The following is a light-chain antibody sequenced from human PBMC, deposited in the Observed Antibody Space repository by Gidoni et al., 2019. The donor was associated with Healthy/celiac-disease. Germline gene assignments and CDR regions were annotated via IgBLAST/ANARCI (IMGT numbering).Light chain of an antibody. CDR1: QSLLHSNGYNY. J-gene: IGKJ2*02. Sequence: DIVMTQSPLSLPVTPGEPASISCRSSQSLLHSNGYNYLDWYLQKPGQSPQLLIYLGSNRASGVPDRFSGSGSGTDFTLKISRVEAEDVGVYYCMQALQTRCTFXQXTKLEVE. CDR3: MQALQTRCT. V-gene: IGKV2-28*01. CDR2: LGS.